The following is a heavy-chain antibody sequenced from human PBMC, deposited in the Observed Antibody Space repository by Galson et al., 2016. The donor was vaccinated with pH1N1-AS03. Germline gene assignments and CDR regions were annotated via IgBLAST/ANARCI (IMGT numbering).Heavy chain of an antibody. J-gene: IGHJ3*02. CDR3: ARDGMRGDACDI. V-gene: IGHV3-74*01. Sequence: SLRLSCAASGFTFRTFSIYWVRQPPGEGLVWVSRIDNDGRNTDYADSVKGRFIISRDNAKNTLYLEMNSLRVEDTSVYYCARDGMRGDACDIWGQGTMVTVSP. CDR2: IDNDGRNT. D-gene: IGHD1-1*01. CDR1: GFTFRTFS.